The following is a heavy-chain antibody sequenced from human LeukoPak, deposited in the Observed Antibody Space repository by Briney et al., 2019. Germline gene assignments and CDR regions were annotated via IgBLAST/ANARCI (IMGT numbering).Heavy chain of an antibody. CDR1: GGSISSGGYY. V-gene: IGHV4-31*03. Sequence: SETLSLTCTVSGGSISSGGYYWSWIRQHPGKGLEWIGYIYYSGSTYYNPSLKSRVIISVDTSKNQFSLKLSSVTAADTAVYYCARRIAVAGMLGMDVWGQGTTVTVSS. D-gene: IGHD6-19*01. CDR3: ARRIAVAGMLGMDV. J-gene: IGHJ6*02. CDR2: IYYSGST.